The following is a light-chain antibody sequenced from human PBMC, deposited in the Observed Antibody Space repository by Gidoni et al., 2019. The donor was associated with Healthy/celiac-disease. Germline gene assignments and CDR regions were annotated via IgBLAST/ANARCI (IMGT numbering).Light chain of an antibody. J-gene: IGKJ4*01. Sequence: DIQMTQSPSSLSASVGDRVSITCRASQSISSYLNWHQQKPGKAPKLLIYAASSLQSGVPSRFSGSGSGTDFTLTISSLQPEAFATYYCQQSYSTPLTFGGGTKVEIK. CDR3: QQSYSTPLT. V-gene: IGKV1-39*01. CDR2: AAS. CDR1: QSISSY.